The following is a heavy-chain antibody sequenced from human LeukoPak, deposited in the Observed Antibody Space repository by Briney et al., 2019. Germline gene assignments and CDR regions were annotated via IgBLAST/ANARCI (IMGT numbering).Heavy chain of an antibody. J-gene: IGHJ5*02. Sequence: SETLSLTCTVSGGSISSGDYYWSWIRQPPGKGLEWIGYIYYSGSTYYNPSLESRVTISVDTSKNQFSLKLSSVTAADTAVYYCARGMNVVVPAARPVWFDPWGQGTLVTVSS. D-gene: IGHD2-2*01. CDR1: GGSISSGDYY. CDR2: IYYSGST. CDR3: ARGMNVVVPAARPVWFDP. V-gene: IGHV4-30-4*08.